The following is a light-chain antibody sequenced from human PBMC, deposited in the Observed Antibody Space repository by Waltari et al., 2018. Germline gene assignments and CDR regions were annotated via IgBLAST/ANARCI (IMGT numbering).Light chain of an antibody. J-gene: IGLJ3*02. CDR1: NRDVGRYNL. CDR3: CSYAGSSTWV. V-gene: IGLV2-23*01. Sequence: QSALTQPASVSGSPGQSITISRTGTNRDVGRYNLVSWYQQHPGKAPKLMIYEGSKRPSGVSSRFSGSKSGNTASLTISGLQAEDEADYYCCSYAGSSTWVFGGGTKLTVL. CDR2: EGS.